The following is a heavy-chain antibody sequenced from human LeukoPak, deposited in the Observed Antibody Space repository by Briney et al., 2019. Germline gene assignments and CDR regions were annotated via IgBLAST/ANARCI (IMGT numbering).Heavy chain of an antibody. Sequence: PGGSLRLSCAVSGFTITNHWMSWVRQAPGKGLEWVANIKQDGSEKYYVDSVKGRSTISRDNGKNSLYLQMNSLRVEDTALYYCVRDPFFSVPWGQGTLVTVSS. CDR1: GFTITNHW. J-gene: IGHJ5*02. D-gene: IGHD2/OR15-2a*01. CDR2: IKQDGSEK. V-gene: IGHV3-7*01. CDR3: VRDPFFSVP.